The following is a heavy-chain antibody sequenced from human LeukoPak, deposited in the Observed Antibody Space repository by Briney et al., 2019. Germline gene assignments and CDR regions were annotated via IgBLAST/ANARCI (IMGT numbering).Heavy chain of an antibody. Sequence: ASVKVSCKASGYTFTSYYMHWVRQAPGQGLEWMGIIDPSGGSTSYAQKFQGRVTMTRDTSTSTVYMELSSLRSEDTAVYYCARGEKGYSYGPDYYYYYGMDVWGQGTTVTVSS. J-gene: IGHJ6*02. CDR3: ARGEKGYSYGPDYYYYYGMDV. CDR2: IDPSGGST. D-gene: IGHD5-18*01. CDR1: GYTFTSYY. V-gene: IGHV1-46*01.